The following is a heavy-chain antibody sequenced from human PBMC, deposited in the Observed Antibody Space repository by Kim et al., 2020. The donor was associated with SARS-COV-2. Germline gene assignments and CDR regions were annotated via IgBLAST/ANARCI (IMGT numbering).Heavy chain of an antibody. D-gene: IGHD2-2*02. Sequence: ASVKVSCKASGYSIPTYAIHWVRQASGHRLEWMGRINAGNGITKYSQKFQGTVTFSRDTSASTAYMEVSSLRSEDTAVYFCARGSQYTYGLYYFDDWGQGSLVTVSS. CDR1: GYSIPTYA. J-gene: IGHJ4*02. CDR3: ARGSQYTYGLYYFDD. CDR2: INAGNGIT. V-gene: IGHV1-3*01.